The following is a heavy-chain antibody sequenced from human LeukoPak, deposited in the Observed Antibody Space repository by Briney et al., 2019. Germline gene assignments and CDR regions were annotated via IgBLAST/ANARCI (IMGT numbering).Heavy chain of an antibody. J-gene: IGHJ6*03. Sequence: GESLQISCKGSGYSFIRYWIGWVRQMPGKGLEWMGIIYPGDSDTRYSPSFQGQVTISADKSISTAYLQWSSLKASDTAMYYCARGNYDDFAYYYYMDVWGKGNTVTISS. CDR2: IYPGDSDT. CDR1: GYSFIRYW. CDR3: ARGNYDDFAYYYYMDV. V-gene: IGHV5-51*01. D-gene: IGHD4-17*01.